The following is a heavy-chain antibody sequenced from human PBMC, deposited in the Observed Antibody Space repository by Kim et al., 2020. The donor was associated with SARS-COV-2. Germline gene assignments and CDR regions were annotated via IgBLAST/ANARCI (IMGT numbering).Heavy chain of an antibody. Sequence: SETLSLTCTVSGGSICTHSYYWGWIRQPPGKGLEWIGSIYFSGSTYYNPSLKSRVTISVDTSKNQFSLKLTSVTAADTAVYFCARDPSTFYYDSSGYSTFDHWGQGTLVTVSS. CDR2: IYFSGST. D-gene: IGHD3-22*01. J-gene: IGHJ4*02. CDR1: GGSICTHSYY. CDR3: ARDPSTFYYDSSGYSTFDH. V-gene: IGHV4-39*02.